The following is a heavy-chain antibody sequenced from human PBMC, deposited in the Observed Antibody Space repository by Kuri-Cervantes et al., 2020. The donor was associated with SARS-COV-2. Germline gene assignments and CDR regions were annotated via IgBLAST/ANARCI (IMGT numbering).Heavy chain of an antibody. J-gene: IGHJ6*03. CDR3: ARNHSMDV. V-gene: IGHV3-33*08. CDR2: IWYDGRNT. Sequence: GGSLRLSCASSGFTFSDYDMHWVRQAPGKGLEWVAVIWYDGRNTYYTGSVKGRFTISRDNSKNMLYLEVNSLRAEDTVVYYCARNHSMDVWGTGTAVTVSS. CDR1: GFTFSDYD.